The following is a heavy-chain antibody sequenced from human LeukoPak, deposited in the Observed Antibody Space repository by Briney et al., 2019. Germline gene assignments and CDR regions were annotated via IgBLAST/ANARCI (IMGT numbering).Heavy chain of an antibody. CDR1: GFTFSNYA. V-gene: IGHV3-23*01. CDR3: AKDLGFGEAQAQYFYYGMDV. CDR2: ISGSGGTT. Sequence: GGSLRLSCAASGFTFSNYAMNWVRQAPGKGLEWVSGISGSGGTTFYAYSVKGRFTIYRGNSKNTVILEMKRLGAEDTAVYYCAKDLGFGEAQAQYFYYGMDVWGEGTSVSVSS. J-gene: IGHJ6*04. D-gene: IGHD3-10*01.